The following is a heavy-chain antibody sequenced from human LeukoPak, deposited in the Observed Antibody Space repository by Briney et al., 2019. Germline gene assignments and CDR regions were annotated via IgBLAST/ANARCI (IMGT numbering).Heavy chain of an antibody. CDR1: GFTFSSYW. J-gene: IGHJ3*02. CDR2: IKSKTDGGTT. CDR3: TTTYYYDSSGYYYPNDAFDI. V-gene: IGHV3-15*01. D-gene: IGHD3-22*01. Sequence: PGGSLRLSCAASGFTFSSYWMSWVRQAPGKGLEWVGRIKSKTDGGTTDYAAPVKGRFTISRDDSKNTLYLQMNSLKTEDTAVYYCTTTYYYDSSGYYYPNDAFDIWGQGTMVTVSS.